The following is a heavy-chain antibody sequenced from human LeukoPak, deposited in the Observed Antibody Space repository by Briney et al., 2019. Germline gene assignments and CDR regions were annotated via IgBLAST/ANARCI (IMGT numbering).Heavy chain of an antibody. Sequence: PSETLSLTCTVSGGSLSSNNYYWSWIRQPPGKGLEWIGYIYYSGSTNYNPSLKSRVTISVDTSKNQFSLKLSSVTAADTAVYYCARVAARGENYWGQGTLVTVSS. V-gene: IGHV4-61*01. D-gene: IGHD6-6*01. CDR1: GGSLSSNNYY. J-gene: IGHJ4*02. CDR3: ARVAARGENY. CDR2: IYYSGST.